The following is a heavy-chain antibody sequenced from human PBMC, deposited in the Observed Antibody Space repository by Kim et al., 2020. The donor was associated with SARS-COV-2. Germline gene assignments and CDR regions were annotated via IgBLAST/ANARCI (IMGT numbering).Heavy chain of an antibody. J-gene: IGHJ6*02. CDR3: TRVMAPSGSYYGSNYYYYYGMDV. CDR2: IRSKAYGGTT. Sequence: GGSLRLSCTASGFTFGDYAMSWVRQAPGKGLEWVGFIRSKAYGGTTEYAASVKGRFTISRDDSKSIAYLQMNSLKTEDTAVYYCTRVMAPSGSYYGSNYYYYYGMDVWGQGTTVTVSS. V-gene: IGHV3-49*04. D-gene: IGHD1-26*01. CDR1: GFTFGDYA.